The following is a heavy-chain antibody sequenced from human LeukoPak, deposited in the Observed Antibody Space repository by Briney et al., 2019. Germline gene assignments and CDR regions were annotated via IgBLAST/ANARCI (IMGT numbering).Heavy chain of an antibody. CDR1: GFTFSSYA. V-gene: IGHV3-23*01. J-gene: IGHJ6*04. CDR2: ISGSGGST. Sequence: PGRSLRLSCAASGFTFSSYAMSWVRQAPGKGLEWVSAISGSGGSTYYADSVKGRFTISRDNSKNTLYLQMNSLRAEDTAVYYCAKRWARGGYDSYYYYGMDVWGKGTTVTVSS. CDR3: AKRWARGGYDSYYYYGMDV. D-gene: IGHD5-12*01.